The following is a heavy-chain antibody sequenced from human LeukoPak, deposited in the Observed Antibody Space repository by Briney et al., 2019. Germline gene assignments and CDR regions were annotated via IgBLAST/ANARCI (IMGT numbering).Heavy chain of an antibody. J-gene: IGHJ4*02. CDR1: GYTFTGYY. CDR2: INPNSGGT. Sequence: GASVKVSCKASGYTFTGYYMHWVPQAPGQGLEWMGWINPNSGGTNYAQKFQGRVTMTRDTSISTAYMELRSLRSVDTAVYYCARDTGYDILTGYSDPFDYWGQGTLVSVSS. D-gene: IGHD3-9*01. V-gene: IGHV1-2*02. CDR3: ARDTGYDILTGYSDPFDY.